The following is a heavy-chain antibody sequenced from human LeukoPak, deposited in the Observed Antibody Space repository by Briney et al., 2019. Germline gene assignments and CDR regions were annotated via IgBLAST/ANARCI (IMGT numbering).Heavy chain of an antibody. J-gene: IGHJ5*02. CDR3: ARRENYDFWSGYQNWFDP. CDR2: IYPGDSDT. D-gene: IGHD3-3*01. CDR1: GYSFTSYW. V-gene: IGHV5-51*01. Sequence: GESLKISCKGSGYSFTSYWIGWVRQMPGKGLEWMGIIYPGDSDTRYSPSFQGQVTISAGKSISTAYLQWSSLKASDTAMYYCARRENYDFWSGYQNWFDPWGQGTLVTVSS.